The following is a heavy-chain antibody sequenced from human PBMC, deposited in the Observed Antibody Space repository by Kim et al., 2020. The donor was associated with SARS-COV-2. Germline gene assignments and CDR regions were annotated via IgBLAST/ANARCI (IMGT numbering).Heavy chain of an antibody. CDR3: AGYSSNWLYYYYGMDV. J-gene: IGHJ6*02. V-gene: IGHV4-59*01. Sequence: SLKRRVTISVDTSKNQFSLKLSSVTAADTAVYYCAGYSSNWLYYYYGMDVWGQGTTVTVSS. D-gene: IGHD6-13*01.